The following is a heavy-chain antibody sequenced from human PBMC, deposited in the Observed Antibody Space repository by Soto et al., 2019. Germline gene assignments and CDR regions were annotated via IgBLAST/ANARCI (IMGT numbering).Heavy chain of an antibody. CDR1: GGTFSSYT. CDR3: ARNPHVLRYFDPELPFDI. Sequence: VKVSCKASGGTFSSYTISWVRQAPGQGLEWMGRIIPILGIANYAQKFQGRVTITADKSTSTAYMELSSLRSEDTAVYYCARNPHVLRYFDPELPFDIWGQGTMVTVSS. D-gene: IGHD3-9*01. V-gene: IGHV1-69*02. CDR2: IIPILGIA. J-gene: IGHJ3*02.